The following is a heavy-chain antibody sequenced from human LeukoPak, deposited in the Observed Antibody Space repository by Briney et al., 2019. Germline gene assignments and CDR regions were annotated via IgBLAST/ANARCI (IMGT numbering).Heavy chain of an antibody. CDR1: GFPFRSYG. Sequence: TGGSLRLSCAVSGFPFRSYGMHWVRQAPGKGLEWVAFIRYDGSNKYYADSVKGRFTISRDNSKNTLYLQMNSLRAEDTAVYYCAKVELSSGWAGGNYWGQGTLVTVSS. CDR2: IRYDGSNK. D-gene: IGHD6-19*01. J-gene: IGHJ4*02. V-gene: IGHV3-30*02. CDR3: AKVELSSGWAGGNY.